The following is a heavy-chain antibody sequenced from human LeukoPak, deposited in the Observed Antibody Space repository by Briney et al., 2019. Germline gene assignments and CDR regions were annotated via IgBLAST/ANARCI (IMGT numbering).Heavy chain of an antibody. CDR1: GFTFNSYW. D-gene: IGHD6-19*01. Sequence: GGSLRLSCAASGFTFNSYWMTWVRQAPGKGLEWVADIKQDGSDKYYAGSVKGRFTISRDNAKNSLYLQMNNLRAEDTAVYFCARYNSAWKTDDYWGRGTPVTVSS. J-gene: IGHJ4*02. V-gene: IGHV3-7*03. CDR3: ARYNSAWKTDDY. CDR2: IKQDGSDK.